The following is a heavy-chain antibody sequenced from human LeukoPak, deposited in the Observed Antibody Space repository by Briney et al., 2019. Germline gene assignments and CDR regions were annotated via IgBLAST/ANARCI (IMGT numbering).Heavy chain of an antibody. J-gene: IGHJ4*02. D-gene: IGHD6-13*01. V-gene: IGHV4-59*01. CDR2: IYYSGST. Sequence: SETLSLTCTVSGGSISSYYWSWIRQPPGKGLEWIGYIYYSGSTNYNPSLKSRVTISVDTSKNQFSLKLSSVTAADTAVYYRARDPSSSYFDYWGQGTLVTVSS. CDR3: ARDPSSSYFDY. CDR1: GGSISSYY.